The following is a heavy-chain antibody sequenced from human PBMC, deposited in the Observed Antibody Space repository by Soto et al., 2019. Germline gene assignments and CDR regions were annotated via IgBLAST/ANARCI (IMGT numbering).Heavy chain of an antibody. D-gene: IGHD2-2*01. CDR3: ARFNIVVVPAATAYYGMDV. J-gene: IGHJ6*02. CDR2: IIPIFGTA. Sequence: QVQLVQSGAEVKKPGSSVKVSCKASGGTFSSYAISWVRQAPGQGLEWMGGIIPIFGTANYAQKFQGRVTITADESTSTAYMELSSLRSEDTAVYYCARFNIVVVPAATAYYGMDVWGQGTTVTVCS. CDR1: GGTFSSYA. V-gene: IGHV1-69*01.